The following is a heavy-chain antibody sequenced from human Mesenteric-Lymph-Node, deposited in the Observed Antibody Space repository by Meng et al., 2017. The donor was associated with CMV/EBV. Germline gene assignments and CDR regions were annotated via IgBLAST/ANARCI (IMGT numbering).Heavy chain of an antibody. V-gene: IGHV4-39*01. CDR2: IYYSGSI. CDR1: GGSISSSSYY. D-gene: IGHD3-16*02. Sequence: SETLSLTCTVSGGSISSSSYYWGWTRQPPGKGLEWIGSIYYSGSIYYNPSLKSRVSISVDTSKNQFSLKLNSVTAADTAVYYCARHGAVGAREGGLSRLGMDVWGQGTTVTVSS. CDR3: ARHGAVGAREGGLSRLGMDV. J-gene: IGHJ6*02.